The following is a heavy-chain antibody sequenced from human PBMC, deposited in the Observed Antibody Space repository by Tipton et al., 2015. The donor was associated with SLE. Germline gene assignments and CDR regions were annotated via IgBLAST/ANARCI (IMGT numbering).Heavy chain of an antibody. CDR2: IYYSGST. CDR3: ARAKRDDYYYYGMDV. CDR1: GGSISSSSYY. D-gene: IGHD3-16*01. V-gene: IGHV4-61*05. Sequence: TLSLTCTVSGGSISSSSYYWSWIRQPPGKGLEWIGYIYYSGSTNYNPSLESRVTISVDTSKNQFSLKLSSVTAADTAVYYCARAKRDDYYYYGMDVWGQGTTVTVSS. J-gene: IGHJ6*02.